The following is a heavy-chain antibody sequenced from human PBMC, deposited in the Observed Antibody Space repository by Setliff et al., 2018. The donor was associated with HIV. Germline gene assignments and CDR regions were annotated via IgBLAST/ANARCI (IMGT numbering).Heavy chain of an antibody. D-gene: IGHD5-12*01. J-gene: IGHJ4*02. V-gene: IGHV3-21*01. Sequence: GGSLRLSCAASGFTFSSYSMNWVRQAPGKGLEWVSSISSSSSYIYYADSVKGRFTISRDNAKNSLYLEMNSLKAEDTAVYYCARDGSIVATPLLDSWGQGTLVTVSS. CDR1: GFTFSSYS. CDR3: ARDGSIVATPLLDS. CDR2: ISSSSSYI.